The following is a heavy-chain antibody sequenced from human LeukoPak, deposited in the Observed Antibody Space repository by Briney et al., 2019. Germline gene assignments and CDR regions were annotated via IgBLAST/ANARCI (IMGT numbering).Heavy chain of an antibody. Sequence: GGSLRLSCAASGFTFSSYWMHWVRQAPGKGLVWVSRINSDGSYTNYADSVKGRFTISRDNAKNTPYLQMNSLRAEDTAVYYCATPGTMVRGVIMDYWGQGTLVTVSS. D-gene: IGHD3-10*01. CDR2: INSDGSYT. CDR3: ATPGTMVRGVIMDY. J-gene: IGHJ4*02. V-gene: IGHV3-74*01. CDR1: GFTFSSYW.